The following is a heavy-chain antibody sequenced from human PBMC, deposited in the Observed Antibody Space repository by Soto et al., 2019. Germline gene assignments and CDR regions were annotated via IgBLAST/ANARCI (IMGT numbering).Heavy chain of an antibody. J-gene: IGHJ4*02. CDR3: AKDVHYDSSWGLDH. D-gene: IGHD3-22*01. Sequence: EVRLLESGGGLEQPGGSLRLSCATSGFTFDNYAMSWVRQAPGKGLEWVSGISGGGGGTYYADSVKGRFIISRDNSKNTLYLQINGLRTEDTAVYFCAKDVHYDSSWGLDHWGQGTLVTVSS. V-gene: IGHV3-23*01. CDR1: GFTFDNYA. CDR2: ISGGGGGT.